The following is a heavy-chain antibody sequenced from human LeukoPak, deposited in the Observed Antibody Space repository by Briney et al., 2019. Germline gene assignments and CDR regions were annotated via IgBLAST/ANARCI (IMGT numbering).Heavy chain of an antibody. CDR2: ISGSGGST. V-gene: IGHV3-23*01. CDR1: GFTFNNYA. J-gene: IGHJ5*02. CDR3: AKDTRSFGFNWFDP. D-gene: IGHD3-10*01. Sequence: GGSLRLSCAASGFTFNNYAMNWVRQAPGKGLEWVSAISGSGGSTYYADSVKGRFAISRDNSKNTLFLQMNSLRADDTAVYFCAKDTRSFGFNWFDPWGQGTLVSVSS.